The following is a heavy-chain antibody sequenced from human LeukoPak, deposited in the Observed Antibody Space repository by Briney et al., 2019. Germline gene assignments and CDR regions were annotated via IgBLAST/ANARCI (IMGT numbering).Heavy chain of an antibody. CDR2: IVGGDGGI. CDR3: VRGALYYMDV. Sequence: GGSLRLSCAASGFSVSDNGMSWVRQAPGKGLEWVSVIVGGDGGIYYADSVKGRFIISRDNSRNTLYVQMNSLRAEDTAVYYCVRGALYYMDVWGKGTTVTISS. J-gene: IGHJ6*03. CDR1: GFSVSDNG. V-gene: IGHV3-23*01.